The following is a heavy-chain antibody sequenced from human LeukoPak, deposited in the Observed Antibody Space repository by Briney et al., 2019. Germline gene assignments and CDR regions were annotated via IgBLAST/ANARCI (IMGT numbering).Heavy chain of an antibody. CDR3: AKGGSSWSEFDY. V-gene: IGHV3-23*01. CDR2: LRASGGLT. J-gene: IGHJ4*02. Sequence: GGSLRLSCAASGFTFSSYGMRWVRQAPGKGLEWVSGLRASGGLTYYADSVKGRFTISRDNSKNTLHLQMNSLRGDDTAVYYCAKGGSSWSEFDYWGQGPLVTVSS. CDR1: GFTFSSYG. D-gene: IGHD6-13*01.